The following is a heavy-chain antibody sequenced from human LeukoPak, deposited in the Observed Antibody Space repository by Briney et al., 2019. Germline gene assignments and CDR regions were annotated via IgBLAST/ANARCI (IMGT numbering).Heavy chain of an antibody. J-gene: IGHJ6*03. CDR1: GFTFSSYV. Sequence: GGSLRLSCAASGFTFSSYVMHWVRQAPGKGLEWVSAISGSGGSTYYADSVKGRFTISRDNSKNTLYLQMNSLRAEDTAVYYCAKDGGEYYDILTGYYPRLYYMDVWGKGTTVTISS. D-gene: IGHD3-9*01. CDR3: AKDGGEYYDILTGYYPRLYYMDV. CDR2: ISGSGGST. V-gene: IGHV3-23*01.